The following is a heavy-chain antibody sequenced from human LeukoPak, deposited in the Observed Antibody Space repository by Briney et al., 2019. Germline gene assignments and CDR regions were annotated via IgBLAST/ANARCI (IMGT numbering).Heavy chain of an antibody. V-gene: IGHV1-18*01. CDR3: ATPNGYSYGPDPLDY. D-gene: IGHD5-18*01. CDR2: ISAYNGNT. CDR1: GYTFTSYG. Sequence: ASVKVSCKASGYTFTSYGISWVRQAPGQGLEWMGWISAYNGNTNYAQKLQGRVTMTTDTSTSTAYMELRSLRSDDTAVYYCATPNGYSYGPDPLDYWGQGTLVTVSS. J-gene: IGHJ4*02.